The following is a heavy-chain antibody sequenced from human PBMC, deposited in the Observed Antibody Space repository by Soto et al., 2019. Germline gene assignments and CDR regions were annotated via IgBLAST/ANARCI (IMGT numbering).Heavy chain of an antibody. D-gene: IGHD2-15*01. J-gene: IGHJ6*02. CDR2: ISYDGSNK. V-gene: IGHV3-30*18. CDR1: GFTFSSYG. Sequence: GGSLRLSCAASGFTFSSYGMHWVRQAPGKGLEWVAVISYDGSNKYYADSVKGRFTISRDNSKNTQYLQMNSLRAEDTAVYYCAKIVVVAATDPNYGMDVWGQGTTVTVSS. CDR3: AKIVVVAATDPNYGMDV.